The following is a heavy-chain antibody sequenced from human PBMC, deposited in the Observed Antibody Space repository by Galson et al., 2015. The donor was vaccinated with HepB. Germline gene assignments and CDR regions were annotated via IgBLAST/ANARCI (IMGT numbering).Heavy chain of an antibody. J-gene: IGHJ6*02. CDR3: AEDRLQLINENSHEYVMDI. Sequence: SLRLSCAASGFTFKNYDMHWVRQPPGKGLEWVAVMSHDGNNEFYAHSVKGRFTVSRDDSNKTLYLQMKSLRSDDTAVYYCAEDRLQLINENSHEYVMDIWGQGTTVTVSS. CDR1: GFTFKNYD. CDR2: MSHDGNNE. V-gene: IGHV3-30*18. D-gene: IGHD5-24*01.